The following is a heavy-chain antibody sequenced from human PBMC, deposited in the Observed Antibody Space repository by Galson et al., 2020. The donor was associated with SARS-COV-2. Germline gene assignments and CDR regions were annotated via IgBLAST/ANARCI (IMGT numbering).Heavy chain of an antibody. V-gene: IGHV4-30-2*01. Sequence: SETLSLTCAVSGTSISSGSHSWNWIRQPPGKGLEWIGYIPHSGGTYYNPSLKSRVTISGDRSKNQFSLRLSSVTAADTAVYYCARLHYGEYAPEAFDIWGPGTRVTVAS. CDR3: ARLHYGEYAPEAFDI. J-gene: IGHJ3*02. D-gene: IGHD4-17*01. CDR2: IPHSGGT. CDR1: GTSISSGSHS.